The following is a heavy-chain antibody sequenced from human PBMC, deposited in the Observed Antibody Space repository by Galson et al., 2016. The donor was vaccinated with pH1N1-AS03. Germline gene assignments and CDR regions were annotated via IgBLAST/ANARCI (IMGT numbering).Heavy chain of an antibody. Sequence: SLRLSCAASGFTFSTYTMNWVRQAPGKGQEWVAYISSSSRFIYYADAVQGRFTISKDSPKNSVYLHMNGLRADDTAVYYCARDGGYSSGWIDFWGQGTLVSVSS. V-gene: IGHV3-21*01. CDR1: GFTFSTYT. CDR3: ARDGGYSSGWIDF. CDR2: ISSSSRFI. D-gene: IGHD3-22*01. J-gene: IGHJ4*02.